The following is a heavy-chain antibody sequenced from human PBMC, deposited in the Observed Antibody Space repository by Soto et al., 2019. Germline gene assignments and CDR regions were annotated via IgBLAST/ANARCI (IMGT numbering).Heavy chain of an antibody. Sequence: WASVKVSCKASGYTFTGYYMHWVRQAPGQGLEWMGWINPNSGGTNYAQKFQGRVTMTRDTSISTAYMELSRLRSDDTAVYYCARDGDSSGYHTDYGMDVWGQGTTVTVSS. J-gene: IGHJ6*02. D-gene: IGHD3-22*01. CDR2: INPNSGGT. V-gene: IGHV1-2*02. CDR1: GYTFTGYY. CDR3: ARDGDSSGYHTDYGMDV.